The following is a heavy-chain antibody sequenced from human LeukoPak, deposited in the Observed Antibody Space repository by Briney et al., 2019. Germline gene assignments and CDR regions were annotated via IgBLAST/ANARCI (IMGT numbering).Heavy chain of an antibody. D-gene: IGHD3-22*01. Sequence: SETLSLTCTVSGGSISSSSYYWGWIRQPPGKGLEWIGSIYYTGSTYYNPSLKSRITISIATSKDQFSLKLSSVTAADTAVYYCARLKPSGYYFDYWGQGTLVTVSS. V-gene: IGHV4-39*07. J-gene: IGHJ4*02. CDR1: GGSISSSSYY. CDR3: ARLKPSGYYFDY. CDR2: IYYTGST.